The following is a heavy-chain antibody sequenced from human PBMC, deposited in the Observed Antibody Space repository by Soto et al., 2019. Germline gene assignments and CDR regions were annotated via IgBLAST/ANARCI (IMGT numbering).Heavy chain of an antibody. CDR3: VKGRSGYDFDY. CDR1: GFTFSSYV. J-gene: IGHJ4*02. CDR2: ISGSGSGT. Sequence: EVQLLESGGGLVQPGGSLRLSCAASGFTFSSYVVSWVRQAPGKGLEWVSAISGSGSGTYYADSVKGRFTISRDNSKNTLYVQMNSLRAEDTAVYYCVKGRSGYDFDYWGQGTLVTVSS. D-gene: IGHD5-12*01. V-gene: IGHV3-23*01.